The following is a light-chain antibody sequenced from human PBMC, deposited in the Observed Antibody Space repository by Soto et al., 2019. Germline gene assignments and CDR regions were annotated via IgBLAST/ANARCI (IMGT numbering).Light chain of an antibody. J-gene: IGKJ1*01. Sequence: DIVITQSPDSRAVFLPQSAATNSKSSQSALYSSNNKNYLAWYQQKPGQPPKLLIYWASTRESGVPDRFSGSGSGTDFTLTISSLQPEDFATYYCLQDYNYPRTFGQGTKVDIK. CDR1: QSALYSSNNKNY. CDR3: LQDYNYPRT. CDR2: WAS. V-gene: IGKV4-1*01.